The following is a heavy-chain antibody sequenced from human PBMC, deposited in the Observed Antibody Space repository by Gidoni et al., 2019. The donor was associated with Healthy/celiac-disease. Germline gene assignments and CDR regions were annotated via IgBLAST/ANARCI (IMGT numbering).Heavy chain of an antibody. CDR1: GFSLSTSGVG. CDR3: AHRPTTVTPDNWFDP. CDR2: IYWDDDK. J-gene: IGHJ5*02. Sequence: QITLKESGPPLVKLTQTLTLTFTFSGFSLSTSGVGVGWIRQTPGKALEWLALIYWDDDKRYSPSLKSRLTITKDTSKNQVVLTMTNMDPVDTATYYCAHRPTTVTPDNWFDPWGQGTLVTVSS. D-gene: IGHD4-4*01. V-gene: IGHV2-5*02.